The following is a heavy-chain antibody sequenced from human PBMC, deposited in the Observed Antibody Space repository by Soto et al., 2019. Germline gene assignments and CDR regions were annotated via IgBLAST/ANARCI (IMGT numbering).Heavy chain of an antibody. CDR2: ISGSGGST. CDR3: AKGPARNSGFFDY. CDR1: GFTFSSYA. V-gene: IGHV3-23*01. D-gene: IGHD3-22*01. Sequence: GGSLRLSCAASGFTFSSYAMSWVRQAPGKGLEWVSAISGSGGSTYYADSVKGRFTISRDNSKNTLYLKMNSLRAEDTAVYYCAKGPARNSGFFDYWGQGTLVTVSS. J-gene: IGHJ4*02.